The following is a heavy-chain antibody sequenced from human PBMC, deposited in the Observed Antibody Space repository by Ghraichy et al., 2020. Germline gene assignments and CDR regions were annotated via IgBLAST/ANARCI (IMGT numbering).Heavy chain of an antibody. Sequence: ESLNISCTVSGGSISSSSYYWGWIRQPPGKGLEWIGSIYYSGSTYYNPSLKSRVTISVDTSKNQFSLKLSSVTAADTAVYYCARQILTGQHFVQANYFDYWGQGTLVTVSS. CDR3: ARQILTGQHFVQANYFDY. CDR2: IYYSGST. J-gene: IGHJ4*02. CDR1: GGSISSSSYY. V-gene: IGHV4-39*01. D-gene: IGHD3-3*02.